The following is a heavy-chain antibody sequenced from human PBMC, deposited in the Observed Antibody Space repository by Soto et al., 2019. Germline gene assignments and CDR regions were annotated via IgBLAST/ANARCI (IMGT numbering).Heavy chain of an antibody. Sequence: PSETLSLTCAVSGGSISSSNWWSWVRQPPGKGLEWIGEIYHSGSTNYNPSLKSRVTVSVDKSKNQFSLKLSSVTAADTAVYYCAREGSGGYSYGVRDYYYGMDVWGQGTTVTVSS. CDR3: AREGSGGYSYGVRDYYYGMDV. V-gene: IGHV4-4*02. CDR2: IYHSGST. D-gene: IGHD5-18*01. CDR1: GGSISSSNW. J-gene: IGHJ6*02.